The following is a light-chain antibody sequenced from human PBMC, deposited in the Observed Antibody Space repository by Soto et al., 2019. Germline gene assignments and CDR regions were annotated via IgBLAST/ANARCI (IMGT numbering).Light chain of an antibody. V-gene: IGKV3-20*01. CDR2: GAS. Sequence: EIVLTQSPGTLSLSPGERATLSCRASQSVSSNYLAWNQKSPGQPPSLLIYGASNRAKGVPDRFSGSGSGTDFTLTISRLEHEDLSVYYCQQYGTSPYTVGQGPKLEIK. J-gene: IGKJ2*01. CDR3: QQYGTSPYT. CDR1: QSVSSNY.